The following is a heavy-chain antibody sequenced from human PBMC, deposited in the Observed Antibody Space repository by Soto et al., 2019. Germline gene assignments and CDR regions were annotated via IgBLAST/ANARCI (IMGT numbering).Heavy chain of an antibody. J-gene: IGHJ4*02. V-gene: IGHV4-31*03. CDR3: ARDRKEYPDI. CDR2: IFYTGSA. CDR1: GASIRTGCYY. D-gene: IGHD2-2*02. Sequence: SETLSLTCTVSGASIRTGCYYWSWIRQRPGKGLEWIAYIFYTGSAYYKPSLESRLSISIDRSKNQFSLELRSVSVADTAVYYCARDRKEYPDIWGKGTRVPVSP.